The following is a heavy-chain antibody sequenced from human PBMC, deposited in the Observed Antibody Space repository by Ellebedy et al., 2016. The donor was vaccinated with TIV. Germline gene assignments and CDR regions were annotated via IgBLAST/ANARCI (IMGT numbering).Heavy chain of an antibody. CDR2: ISSSSSYI. CDR1: GFTFSSYS. V-gene: IGHV3-21*01. D-gene: IGHD2-15*01. J-gene: IGHJ5*02. CDR3: ARGSSSLEYCTGDRCYNWFDP. Sequence: GESLKISCAASGFTFSSYSMNWVRQAPGKVLEWVSSISSSSSYIYYADSVRGRFTISRDNAKNSLYLQMNGLRAEDTAVYYCARGSSSLEYCTGDRCYNWFDPWGQGTLVTVSS.